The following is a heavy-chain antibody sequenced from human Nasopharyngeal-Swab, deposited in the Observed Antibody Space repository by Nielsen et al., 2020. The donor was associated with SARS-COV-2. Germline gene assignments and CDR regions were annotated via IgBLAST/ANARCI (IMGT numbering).Heavy chain of an antibody. CDR3: ARDFSSREGYFDY. J-gene: IGHJ4*02. V-gene: IGHV1-46*01. CDR2: INPSGGST. CDR1: GYTFTSYY. D-gene: IGHD2-2*01. Sequence: SVNVSCKASGYTFTSYYMHWVRQAPGQGLEWMGIINPSGGSTSYAQKFQGRVTMTRDTSTSTVYMELSSLRSEDTAVYYCARDFSSREGYFDYWGQGTLVTVSS.